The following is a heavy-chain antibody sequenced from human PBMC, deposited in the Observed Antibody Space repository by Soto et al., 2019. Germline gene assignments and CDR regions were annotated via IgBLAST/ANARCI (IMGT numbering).Heavy chain of an antibody. D-gene: IGHD1-20*01. J-gene: IGHJ4*02. V-gene: IGHV4-39*01. CDR1: GASISGSYYY. Sequence: SETLSLTCAVSGASISGSYYYWAWLRQSPGKGPEWIGSVFYTGFTSYNPSLESRVSVSVDTSKSQFSLKLGAVTAADTAVYYCATSQKGYNWNYFDHWGQGALVTV. CDR3: ATSQKGYNWNYFDH. CDR2: VFYTGFT.